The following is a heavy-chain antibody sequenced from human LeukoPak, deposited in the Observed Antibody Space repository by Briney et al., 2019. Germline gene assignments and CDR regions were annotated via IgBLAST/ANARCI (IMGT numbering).Heavy chain of an antibody. V-gene: IGHV4-38-2*02. CDR1: GYSISSGYY. D-gene: IGHD3-10*01. CDR3: ARDSLTMVRGNIDY. J-gene: IGHJ4*02. Sequence: NTSQTLSLTCTVSGYSISSGYYWGWIRQPPGTGLEWIGSIYHSGSTYYNPSLKSRVTISVDTSKNQFSLKLSSVTAADTAVYYCARDSLTMVRGNIDYWGQGTLVTVSS. CDR2: IYHSGST.